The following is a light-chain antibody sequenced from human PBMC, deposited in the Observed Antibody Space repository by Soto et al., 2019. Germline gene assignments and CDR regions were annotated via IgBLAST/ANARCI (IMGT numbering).Light chain of an antibody. J-gene: IGLJ1*01. CDR2: DVS. V-gene: IGLV2-14*03. Sequence: VLTQPASVSGSPGQSITISCTGTSSDVGGYNYVSWYQQHPGKAPKLMIYDVSNRPSGVSNRFSGSKSDNTASLTISGLQADDEADYYCSSFTPTSALVFGTGTKVTVL. CDR3: SSFTPTSALV. CDR1: SSDVGGYNY.